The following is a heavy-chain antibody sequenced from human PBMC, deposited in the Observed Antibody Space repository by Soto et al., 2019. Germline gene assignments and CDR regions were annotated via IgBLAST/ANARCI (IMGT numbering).Heavy chain of an antibody. Sequence: SLRLSCAAPGFTFSIYALHWVRQAPGKGLEWVAVMSPNGNNQYYADSVKGRFTISRDNSKNTLYLQMNSLRAEDTAVYYCAKELPSRSSIAARGGFDPWGQGTLVTVSS. CDR3: AKELPSRSSIAARGGFDP. D-gene: IGHD6-6*01. J-gene: IGHJ5*02. CDR2: MSPNGNNQ. CDR1: GFTFSIYA. V-gene: IGHV3-30-3*01.